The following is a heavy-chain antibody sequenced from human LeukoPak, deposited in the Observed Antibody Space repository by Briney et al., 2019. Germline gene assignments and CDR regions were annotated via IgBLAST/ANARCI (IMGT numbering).Heavy chain of an antibody. CDR3: AHNGSPSLGGGWYDLEYFQH. J-gene: IGHJ1*01. Sequence: SGPTLVKPTQTLTLTCTFSGFSLSTSGVGVGWIRQPPGKALEWLALIYWDDDKRYSPSLKSRLTITKDTSKNQVVLTMTNMDPVDTATYYCAHNGSPSLGGGWYDLEYFQHWGQGTLVTVSS. V-gene: IGHV2-5*02. CDR2: IYWDDDK. D-gene: IGHD6-19*01. CDR1: GFSLSTSGVG.